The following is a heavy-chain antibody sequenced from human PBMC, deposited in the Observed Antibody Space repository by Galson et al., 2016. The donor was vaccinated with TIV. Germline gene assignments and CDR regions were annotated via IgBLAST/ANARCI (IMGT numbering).Heavy chain of an antibody. CDR1: GGTFSSYA. V-gene: IGHV1-69*13. Sequence: SVKVSCKASGGTFSSYALNWVRQAPGQGLEWMGGIIPIFGTTNYAQKLQGRVTITADESTSTTYMELSSLRSEDTAIYYCARAMDSSWSTTYYYYYPMDVWGQGTTLTVSS. CDR2: IIPIFGTT. J-gene: IGHJ6*02. D-gene: IGHD6-13*01. CDR3: ARAMDSSWSTTYYYYYPMDV.